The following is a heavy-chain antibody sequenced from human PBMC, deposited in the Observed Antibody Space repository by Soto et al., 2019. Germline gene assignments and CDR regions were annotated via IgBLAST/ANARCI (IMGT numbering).Heavy chain of an antibody. CDR1: GGSISSSSYY. V-gene: IGHV4-39*01. J-gene: IGHJ3*02. Sequence: QLQLQESGPGLVKPSETLSLTCTVSGGSISSSSYYWGWIRQPPGKGLEWIGSIYYSGSTYYNPSLKSRVPISVDTSKNQFSLKLSSVTAADTAVYYCALKGYSYGYGLAFDIWGQGTMVTVSS. CDR2: IYYSGST. D-gene: IGHD5-18*01. CDR3: ALKGYSYGYGLAFDI.